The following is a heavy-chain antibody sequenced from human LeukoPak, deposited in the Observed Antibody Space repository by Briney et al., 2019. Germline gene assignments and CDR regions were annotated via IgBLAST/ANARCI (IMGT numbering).Heavy chain of an antibody. D-gene: IGHD3-10*01. CDR1: GYTFTSYD. CDR2: MNPNSGNT. J-gene: IGHJ5*02. V-gene: IGHV1-8*01. CDR3: ARSRSGGGLNWFDP. Sequence: GASVKVSCKASGYTFTSYDINWVRQATGQGLEWMGWMNPNSGNTGYAQKFQGRVTMTRNTSMSTAYMELSSLRSEDTAVYYCARSRSGGGLNWFDPWGQGTLVTVSS.